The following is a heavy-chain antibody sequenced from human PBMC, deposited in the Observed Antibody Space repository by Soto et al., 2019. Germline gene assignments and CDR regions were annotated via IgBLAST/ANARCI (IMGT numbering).Heavy chain of an antibody. CDR1: GFTFSDYA. J-gene: IGHJ4*02. CDR2: ISGSGDST. CDR3: AKIYLTGTAGLMGIPDY. Sequence: EVQLLESGGGLVQPGGSLRLSCAASGFTFSDYAMSWVRQAPGKGLEWVSAISGSGDSTYYADSVKGRFTISRETSKNTLYLQMNSLRAEDTAVYYCAKIYLTGTAGLMGIPDYWGQGTLVTVSS. V-gene: IGHV3-23*01. D-gene: IGHD1-7*01.